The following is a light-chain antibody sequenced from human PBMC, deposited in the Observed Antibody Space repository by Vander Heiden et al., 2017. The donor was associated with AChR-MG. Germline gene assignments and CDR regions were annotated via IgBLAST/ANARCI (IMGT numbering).Light chain of an antibody. J-gene: IGKJ1*01. Sequence: IVLTQSPDSLALSLGERATINCKSSQTVLYSSNNKNYLAWYQQKPGQPPKLLIYWASTRESGVPDRFSGSGSGTDFTLTITSLQAEDVGGYSCQQYFSIPQTFGQGTKVAIK. CDR1: QTVLYSSNNKNY. V-gene: IGKV4-1*01. CDR3: QQYFSIPQT. CDR2: WAS.